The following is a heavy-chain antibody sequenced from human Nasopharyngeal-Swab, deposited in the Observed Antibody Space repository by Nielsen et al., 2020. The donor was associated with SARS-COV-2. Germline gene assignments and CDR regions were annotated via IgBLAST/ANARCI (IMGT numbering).Heavy chain of an antibody. J-gene: IGHJ4*01. Sequence: WIRQPPGKGLEWVAVIWYDGSNKYYADSVKGRFTISRDNSKNTLYLQMNSLRAEDTAVEDWARDLLAFREDPKELLLGYWC. V-gene: IGHV3-33*01. CDR2: IWYDGSNK. CDR3: ARDLLAFREDPKELLLGY. D-gene: IGHD3-16*01.